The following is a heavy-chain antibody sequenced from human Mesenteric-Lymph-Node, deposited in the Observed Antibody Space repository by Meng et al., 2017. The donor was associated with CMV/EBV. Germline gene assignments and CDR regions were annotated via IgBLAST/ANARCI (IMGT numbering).Heavy chain of an antibody. J-gene: IGHJ6*02. V-gene: IGHV3-23*03. Sequence: GESLKISCAASGFTFDDYAMHWVRQAPGKGLEWVSVFYGGGGSTYYADSVKGRFTISRDDSMNTLYLQMNSLRAEDTALYYCAKATHDYSMYYYYYGMDVWGQGTTVTVSS. D-gene: IGHD4-11*01. CDR2: FYGGGGST. CDR3: AKATHDYSMYYYYYGMDV. CDR1: GFTFDDYA.